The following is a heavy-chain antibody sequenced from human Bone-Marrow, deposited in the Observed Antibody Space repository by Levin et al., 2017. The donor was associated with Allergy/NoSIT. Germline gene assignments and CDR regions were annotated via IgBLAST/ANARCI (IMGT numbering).Heavy chain of an antibody. CDR2: ISSSSSYI. CDR1: GFTFSSYS. Sequence: LSLTCAASGFTFSSYSMNWVRQAPGKGLEWVSSISSSSSYIYYADSVKGRFTISRDNAKNSLYLQMNSLRAEDTAVYYCARCPDYKNWFDPWGQGTLVTVSS. D-gene: IGHD4-11*01. CDR3: ARCPDYKNWFDP. J-gene: IGHJ5*02. V-gene: IGHV3-21*01.